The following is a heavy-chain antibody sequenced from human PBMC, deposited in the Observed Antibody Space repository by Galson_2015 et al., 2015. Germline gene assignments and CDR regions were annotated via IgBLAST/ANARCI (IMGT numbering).Heavy chain of an antibody. Sequence: FLRLSCAASGFTFSNAWMSWVRQAPGKGLEWVGRIKSKTDGGTTDYAAPVKGRFTISRDDSKNSLYLQMNSLKTEDTAVYYCTTVATSVITIFGTDVFDIWGQGTMVTVSS. J-gene: IGHJ3*02. D-gene: IGHD3-3*01. CDR1: GFTFSNAW. CDR3: TTVATSVITIFGTDVFDI. CDR2: IKSKTDGGTT. V-gene: IGHV3-15*01.